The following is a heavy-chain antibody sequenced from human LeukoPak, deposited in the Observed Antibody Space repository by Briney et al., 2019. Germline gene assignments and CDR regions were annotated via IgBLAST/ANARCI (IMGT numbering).Heavy chain of an antibody. CDR1: GDSISNYY. J-gene: IGHJ4*02. CDR3: ASRVAVAGTSYFDY. Sequence: PSETLSLTCTVSGDSISNYYWSWIRQPPGKGLEWIGYIYTSGSTNYNPSLKSRVTISVDTSKNQFSLKLSSVTAADTAVYYCASRVAVAGTSYFDYWGQGTLVTVSS. V-gene: IGHV4-4*09. D-gene: IGHD6-19*01. CDR2: IYTSGST.